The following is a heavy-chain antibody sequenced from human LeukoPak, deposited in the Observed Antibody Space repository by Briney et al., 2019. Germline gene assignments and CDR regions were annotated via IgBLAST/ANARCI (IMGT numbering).Heavy chain of an antibody. D-gene: IGHD3-3*01. Sequence: SETLSLTCTVSGGSISSYYWSWIRQPPGKGLEWIGYIYYSGSTNYNPSLKSRVTISVETSKNQFSLKLSSVTAADTAVYYCARAGNDFWSGYYIQIDYWGQGTLVTVSS. CDR2: IYYSGST. V-gene: IGHV4-59*01. J-gene: IGHJ4*02. CDR3: ARAGNDFWSGYYIQIDY. CDR1: GGSISSYY.